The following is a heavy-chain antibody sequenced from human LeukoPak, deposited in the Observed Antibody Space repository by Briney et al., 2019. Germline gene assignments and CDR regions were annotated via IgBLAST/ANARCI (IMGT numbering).Heavy chain of an antibody. CDR1: GFTFSSYS. V-gene: IGHV3-48*04. CDR2: ISSSSSTI. D-gene: IGHD1-26*01. Sequence: GGSLRLSCAASGFTFSSYSMNWVRQAPGKGLEWVSYISSSSSTIYYADSVKGRFTISRDNAKNSLYLQMNSLRAEDTAVYYCARDDWWGASGSDFFDYWGQGTLVTVSS. J-gene: IGHJ4*02. CDR3: ARDDWWGASGSDFFDY.